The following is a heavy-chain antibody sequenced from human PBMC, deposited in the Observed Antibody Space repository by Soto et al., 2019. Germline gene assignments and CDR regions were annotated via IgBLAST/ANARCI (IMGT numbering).Heavy chain of an antibody. Sequence: TSETLSLTCTVSGCSISSYYWTWIRQTPGKGLEWIGYIYYSGRTNYNPSLKSRLTISIDTSRKQFSLQLSSVTAADTAKYYCTTAYSFDYFDPWGQGALVTVSS. CDR1: GCSISSYY. CDR3: TTAYSFDYFDP. CDR2: IYYSGRT. D-gene: IGHD3-9*01. V-gene: IGHV4-59*08. J-gene: IGHJ4*02.